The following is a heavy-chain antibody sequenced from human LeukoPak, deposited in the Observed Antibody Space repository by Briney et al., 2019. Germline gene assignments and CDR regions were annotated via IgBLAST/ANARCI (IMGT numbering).Heavy chain of an antibody. V-gene: IGHV3-9*01. CDR3: AKGYCTNGVCSNFDY. J-gene: IGHJ4*02. CDR1: GFTFDDYA. CDR2: ISWNSGSI. Sequence: GRSLRLSCAASGFTFDDYAMHWVRQAPGKGLEWVSGISWNSGSIGYADSVKGRFTISRDNAKNSLHLQMNSLRAEDTALYYCAKGYCTNGVCSNFDYWGQGTLVTVSS. D-gene: IGHD2-8*01.